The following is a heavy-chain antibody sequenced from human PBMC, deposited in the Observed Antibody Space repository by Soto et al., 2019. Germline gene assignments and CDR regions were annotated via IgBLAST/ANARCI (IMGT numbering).Heavy chain of an antibody. Sequence: ASVKVSCKASGGTFSSYAISWVRQAPGQGLEWMGGIIPIFGTANYAQKFQGRVTITADESTSTAYMELSSLRSEDTAVYYWARDSSGWPYNWFDPWGQGTLVTVSS. J-gene: IGHJ5*02. D-gene: IGHD6-19*01. CDR3: ARDSSGWPYNWFDP. V-gene: IGHV1-69*13. CDR1: GGTFSSYA. CDR2: IIPIFGTA.